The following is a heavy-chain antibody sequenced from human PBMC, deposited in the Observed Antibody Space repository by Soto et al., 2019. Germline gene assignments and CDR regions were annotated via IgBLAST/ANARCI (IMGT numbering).Heavy chain of an antibody. J-gene: IGHJ5*02. CDR2: IFYSGST. D-gene: IGHD3-10*01. CDR3: ARDPGATKWFDP. CDR1: GGPISSGGYY. V-gene: IGHV4-31*03. Sequence: QVQLQESGPGLVKPSQTLSLTCTVSGGPISSGGYYWNWIRQHPGKGLEWLGYIFYSGSTYYNPSLKIRVTITVDMSQTQFSLRLNSVTAADTAVYYCARDPGATKWFDPWGQGTLFTVSS.